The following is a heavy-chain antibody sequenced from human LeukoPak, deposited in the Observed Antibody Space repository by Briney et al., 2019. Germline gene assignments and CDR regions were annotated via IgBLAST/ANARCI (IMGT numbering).Heavy chain of an antibody. CDR3: ATGGSYFFY. CDR2: VIPSSGGT. V-gene: IGHV1-2*02. CDR1: GYTFNVYY. J-gene: IGHJ4*02. D-gene: IGHD1-26*01. Sequence: ASVKVSCKASGYTFNVYYIHWLRQAPGQGLEWMGWVIPSSGGTNYAQNFQDRVTMTRDTSISTAYMELSRLRSDDTAVYYCATGGSYFFYWGQGTLVTVSS.